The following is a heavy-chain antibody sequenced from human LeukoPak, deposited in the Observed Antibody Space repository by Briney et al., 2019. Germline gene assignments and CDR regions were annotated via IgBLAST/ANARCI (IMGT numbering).Heavy chain of an antibody. CDR3: AGSRDGYFLDY. CDR1: GFTVTTNY. D-gene: IGHD5-24*01. CDR2: IYTGGST. Sequence: GGSLRLSCAASGFTVTTNYMSWVRQAPGKGLEWVSVIYTGGSTYYADSVKDRFTISRDNSKNTLDLQMNSLRAEDTAVYYCAGSRDGYFLDYWGQGTLVTVSS. J-gene: IGHJ4*02. V-gene: IGHV3-53*01.